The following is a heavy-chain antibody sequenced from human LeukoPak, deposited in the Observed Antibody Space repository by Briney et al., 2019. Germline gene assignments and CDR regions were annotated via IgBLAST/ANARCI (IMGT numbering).Heavy chain of an antibody. J-gene: IGHJ4*02. Sequence: PGGSLRLSCAASGFTFSSYWMHWVRQAPGKGLVWVARINTDGSITGYTDSVKGRFAISRDNAKNTLYLQMNSLRAEDTAVYYCASLHKFYGDHGAFDYWGQGTLVTVSS. D-gene: IGHD4-17*01. CDR1: GFTFSSYW. V-gene: IGHV3-74*01. CDR2: INTDGSIT. CDR3: ASLHKFYGDHGAFDY.